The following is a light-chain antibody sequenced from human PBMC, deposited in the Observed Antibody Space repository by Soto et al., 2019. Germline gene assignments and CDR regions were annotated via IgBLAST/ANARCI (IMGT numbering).Light chain of an antibody. V-gene: IGLV2-14*01. CDR2: EVT. J-gene: IGLJ3*02. CDR1: SSDSGGFDY. CDR3: SSYTNNRGV. Sequence: QSALTQLASVSGSPGQSITISCTGTSSDSGGFDYVSWYQQHPDKAPKLIIYEVTNRPSGVSNRFSGSKSGNTASLTISGLQAEDQADYYCSSYTNNRGVFGGGTKLTVL.